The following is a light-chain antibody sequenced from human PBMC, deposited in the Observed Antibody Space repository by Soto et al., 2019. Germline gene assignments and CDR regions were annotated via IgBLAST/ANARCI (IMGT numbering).Light chain of an antibody. Sequence: IRRTQSPYYLSSSVGDRVSITCQTSQSINTYLNWYQQKPGKVPKLLIYAASTLQSGVPSRFSGSGSGTDFTLTIICLQPEDVATYYCQEYNIAPPRFGQGAKVDI. CDR3: QEYNIAPPR. J-gene: IGKJ1*01. CDR1: QSINTY. V-gene: IGKV1-27*01. CDR2: AAS.